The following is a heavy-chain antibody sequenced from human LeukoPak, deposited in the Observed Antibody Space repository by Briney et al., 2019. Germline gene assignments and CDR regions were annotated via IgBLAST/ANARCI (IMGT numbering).Heavy chain of an antibody. Sequence: GGSLRLSCAASGFTFSSYSMNWVRQAPGKGLEWVSSISSSSSYIYYADSVKGRFTISRDNAKNSLYLQMNSLRAEDTAVYYCARAANYVVNWFDPWGQGTLVTVSS. V-gene: IGHV3-21*01. J-gene: IGHJ5*02. D-gene: IGHD3-16*01. CDR1: GFTFSSYS. CDR2: ISSSSSYI. CDR3: ARAANYVVNWFDP.